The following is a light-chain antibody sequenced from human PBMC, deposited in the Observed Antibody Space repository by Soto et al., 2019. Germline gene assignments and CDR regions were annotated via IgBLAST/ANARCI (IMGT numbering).Light chain of an antibody. CDR3: GTWDSRLSGVL. CDR1: KSNVDRNY. V-gene: IGLV1-51*01. J-gene: IGLJ2*01. Sequence: QSVLTQPPSVSAAPGQTVTVSCSGTKSNVDRNYVSWYQQFPGTAPRLLIYDTNKRPSGIPGRFSGSKSGTSATLGITGLQTGDEAIYYCGTWDSRLSGVLFGGGTKLTVL. CDR2: DTN.